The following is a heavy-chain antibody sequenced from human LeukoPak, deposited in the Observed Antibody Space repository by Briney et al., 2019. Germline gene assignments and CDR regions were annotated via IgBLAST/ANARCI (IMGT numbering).Heavy chain of an antibody. CDR1: GFSFSDYW. D-gene: IGHD6-19*01. V-gene: IGHV3-74*01. J-gene: IGHJ4*02. CDR3: ARGRSGSGWSPY. CDR2: INSGGSNT. Sequence: PGGSLRLSCAASGFSFSDYWMHWVRQAPGKGLVWVSRINSGGSNTNYADSVKGRFSISRGNAKSPLYLQMNSLRAEDTALYYCARGRSGSGWSPYWGQGTLVTVSS.